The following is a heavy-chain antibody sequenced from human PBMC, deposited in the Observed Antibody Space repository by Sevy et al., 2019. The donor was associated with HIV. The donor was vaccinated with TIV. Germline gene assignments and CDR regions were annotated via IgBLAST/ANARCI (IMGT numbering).Heavy chain of an antibody. CDR2: IYSGGST. J-gene: IGHJ4*02. CDR3: ARRKRGRYYDSSGYWPFDY. Sequence: GGSLRLSCAASGFTVSSNYMSWVRQAPGKGLEWVSVIYSGGSTYYADAVKGRFTISRDNSKNTLYLQVNSLRAEDTAVYYCARRKRGRYYDSSGYWPFDYWGQGTLVTVSS. D-gene: IGHD3-22*01. V-gene: IGHV3-53*01. CDR1: GFTVSSNY.